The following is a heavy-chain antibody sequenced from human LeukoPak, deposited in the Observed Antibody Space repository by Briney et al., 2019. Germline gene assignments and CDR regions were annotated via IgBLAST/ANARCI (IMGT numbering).Heavy chain of an antibody. CDR2: INQDGSEK. V-gene: IGHV3-7*01. CDR1: GFTLSNAW. Sequence: PGGSLRLSCAASGFTLSNAWLSWVRQAPGQGLGWVANINQDGSEKYYLDSAKGRFTISRDNARNSLYLQVNSLRAEDTAVYYCARGGTSGYSSTRHFWGGNYYFDYWGQGSLVTVSS. CDR3: ARGGTSGYSSTRHFWGGNYYFDY. D-gene: IGHD2-2*01. J-gene: IGHJ4*02.